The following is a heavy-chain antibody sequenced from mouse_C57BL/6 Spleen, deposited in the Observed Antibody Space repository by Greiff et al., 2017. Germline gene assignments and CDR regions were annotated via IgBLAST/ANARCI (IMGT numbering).Heavy chain of an antibody. Sequence: VQLKESGPGLVKPSQSLSLTCSVTGYSITSGYYWNWIRQFPGNKLEWMGYISYDGSNNYNPSLKNRISFTRDTSKNQFFLKLKSVTTEDTATEYCASEGEKYYGRGYFDVWGTGTTVTVSS. CDR2: ISYDGSN. CDR3: ASEGEKYYGRGYFDV. D-gene: IGHD1-1*01. J-gene: IGHJ1*03. V-gene: IGHV3-6*01. CDR1: GYSITSGYY.